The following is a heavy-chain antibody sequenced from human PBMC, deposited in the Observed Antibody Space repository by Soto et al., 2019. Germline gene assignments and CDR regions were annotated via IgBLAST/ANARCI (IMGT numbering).Heavy chain of an antibody. J-gene: IGHJ6*02. CDR3: TTVPGGYCSSTSCLDYYYYGMDV. CDR1: GFTFSNAW. V-gene: IGHV3-15*01. CDR2: IKSKTDGGTT. Sequence: PGGSLRLSCAASGFTFSNAWMSWVRQAPGKGLEWVGRIKSKTDGGTTDYAAPVKGRFTISRDDSKNTLYLQMNSLKTEDTAAYYCTTVPGGYCSSTSCLDYYYYGMDVWGQGTTVTVSS. D-gene: IGHD2-2*01.